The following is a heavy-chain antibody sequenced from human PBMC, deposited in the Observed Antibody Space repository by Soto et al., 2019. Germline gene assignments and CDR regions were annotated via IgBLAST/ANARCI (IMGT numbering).Heavy chain of an antibody. V-gene: IGHV1-18*01. D-gene: IGHD2-15*01. Sequence: QVQLVQSGAEVKKPGASVKVSCKASGYTFTSYGISWVRQAPGQGLEWMGWISAYNGNTNYAQKRQGXATXTXATTTSTAYMELRSLRSDDTAVYYCARTGSRGWFDPWGQGTLVTVSS. CDR3: ARTGSRGWFDP. CDR2: ISAYNGNT. J-gene: IGHJ5*02. CDR1: GYTFTSYG.